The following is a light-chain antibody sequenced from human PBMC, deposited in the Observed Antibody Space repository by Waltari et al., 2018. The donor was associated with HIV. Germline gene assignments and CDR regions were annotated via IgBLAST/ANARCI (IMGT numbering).Light chain of an antibody. CDR3: QSYDSSLSGGDVV. CDR1: SSNIGAGYD. J-gene: IGLJ2*01. Sequence: QSVLTQPPSVSGAPGQRVTISCTGSSSNIGAGYDVHWYQHLPGTAPKLLIYGNSNRPSGVLDRFSGSKSGTSASLAITGLQAEDEADYYCQSYDSSLSGGDVVFGGGTKLTVL. V-gene: IGLV1-40*01. CDR2: GNS.